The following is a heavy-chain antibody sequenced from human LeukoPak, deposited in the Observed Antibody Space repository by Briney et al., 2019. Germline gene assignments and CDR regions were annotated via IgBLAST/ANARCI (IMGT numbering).Heavy chain of an antibody. CDR2: ISYDESNK. Sequence: GRSLRLSCVVSGFTFNSYGMHWVRQAPGKGLEWVAGISYDESNKYYADSVKGRFTISRDNSKNTLYLQMNSLRAEDTAVYYCAKGDSRSYGIMDVWGQGTTVTVSS. D-gene: IGHD5-18*01. CDR1: GFTFNSYG. V-gene: IGHV3-30*18. CDR3: AKGDSRSYGIMDV. J-gene: IGHJ6*02.